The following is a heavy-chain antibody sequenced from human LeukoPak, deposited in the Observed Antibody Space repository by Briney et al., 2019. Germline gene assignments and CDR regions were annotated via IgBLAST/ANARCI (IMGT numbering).Heavy chain of an antibody. CDR2: INIDGRSA. CDR1: GFSFSSYW. CDR3: VRDVWGDRDGFFEY. J-gene: IGHJ4*02. V-gene: IGHV3-74*01. Sequence: GGSLRLSCAASGFSFSSYWMHWVRHAPGKGMLWVSRINIDGRSASYATSVTGRFTMPRDNAKNTVYLQMNSLRAEDTAVYYCVRDVWGDRDGFFEYWGQGTPVTVSS. D-gene: IGHD2-21*01.